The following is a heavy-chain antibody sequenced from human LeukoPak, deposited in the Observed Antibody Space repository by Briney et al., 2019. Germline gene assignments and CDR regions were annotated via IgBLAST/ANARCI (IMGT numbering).Heavy chain of an antibody. J-gene: IGHJ4*02. D-gene: IGHD3-22*01. CDR3: ARDVASSGYYWD. CDR1: GYTFTSCY. V-gene: IGHV1-46*01. Sequence: ASVKVSCKASGYTFTSCYMYWVRQAPGQGLEWMGIINPSGGSTSYAQRFQGRVTMTRETSTSTVYMELSNLKSDDTAVYYCARDVASSGYYWDWGQGTLVTVSS. CDR2: INPSGGST.